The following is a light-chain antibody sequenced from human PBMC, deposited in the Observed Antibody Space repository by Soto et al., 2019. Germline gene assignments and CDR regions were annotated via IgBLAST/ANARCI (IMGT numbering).Light chain of an antibody. V-gene: IGKV3-15*01. CDR2: GAS. CDR3: QQYNNWPPRYT. J-gene: IGKJ2*01. CDR1: QSVSSN. Sequence: EIVMTQSPATLSVSPGERATLSCRASQSVSSNLAWYQQKPGQAPRLLIYGASTRATGIPARFSGSGSGTEFTPTISSRQSEDFSVYYCQQYNNWPPRYTFGQGTKLEIK.